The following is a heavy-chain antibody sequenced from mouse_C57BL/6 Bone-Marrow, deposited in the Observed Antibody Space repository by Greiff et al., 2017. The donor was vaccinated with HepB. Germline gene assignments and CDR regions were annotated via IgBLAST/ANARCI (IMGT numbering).Heavy chain of an antibody. CDR2: IYPGSGST. CDR1: GYTFTSYW. V-gene: IGHV1-55*01. D-gene: IGHD2-3*01. CDR3: ARPYDGYFHWYFDV. J-gene: IGHJ1*03. Sequence: QVQLQQPGAELVKPGASVKMSCKASGYTFTSYWITWVKQRPGQGLEWIGDIYPGSGSTNYNEKFKSKATLTVDTSSSTAYMQLSSLTPEDSAVYYGARPYDGYFHWYFDVWGTGTTVTVSS.